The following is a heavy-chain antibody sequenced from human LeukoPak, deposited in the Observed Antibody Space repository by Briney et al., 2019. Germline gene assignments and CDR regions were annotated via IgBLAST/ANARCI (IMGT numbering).Heavy chain of an antibody. CDR1: GGSINIYY. V-gene: IGHV4-59*01. CDR3: ARESPVRYGRSFDY. CDR2: IYYSGST. D-gene: IGHD3-16*01. Sequence: PAETLCLTCAVSGGSINIYYWCWVREPPGNGLEWVGYIYYSGSTNYNPALKSRVTISVDTYKNQFSLKLSSVTAADTAVYYCARESPVRYGRSFDYWGQGTLVTVSS. J-gene: IGHJ4*02.